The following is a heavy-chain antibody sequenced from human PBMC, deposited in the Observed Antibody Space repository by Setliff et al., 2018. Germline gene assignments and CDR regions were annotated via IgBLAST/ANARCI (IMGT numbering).Heavy chain of an antibody. J-gene: IGHJ4*02. CDR3: ARHPQNFLVVTPVYYFDY. Sequence: SETLSLTCAVYGGSFSGYYWSWIRQPPGRGLEWIGHIYIGGSANYNPSLKSRVTMSIDTSKNQFSLKLSSVTAADTAVYYCARHPQNFLVVTPVYYFDYWGQGTLVTVSS. CDR2: IYIGGSA. V-gene: IGHV4-59*08. CDR1: GGSFSGYY. D-gene: IGHD2-21*02.